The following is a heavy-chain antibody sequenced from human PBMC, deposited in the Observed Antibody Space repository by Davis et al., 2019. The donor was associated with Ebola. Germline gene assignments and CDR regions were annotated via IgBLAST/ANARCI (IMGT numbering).Heavy chain of an antibody. CDR2: IWYDGSRK. V-gene: IGHV3-33*08. Sequence: GGSLRLSCAASGFTFSNYAMNWVRQAPDKGLEWVAVIWYDGSRKYYGDSVKGRFTISRDNSNNLLYLQMNSLRAEDTAVYYCAIPDCSGANCYSVYIKNWGQGTLVTVSS. CDR1: GFTFSNYA. J-gene: IGHJ4*02. CDR3: AIPDCSGANCYSVYIKN. D-gene: IGHD2-15*01.